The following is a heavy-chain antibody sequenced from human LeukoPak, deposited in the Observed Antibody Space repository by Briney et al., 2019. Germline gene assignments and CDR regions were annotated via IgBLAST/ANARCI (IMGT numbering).Heavy chain of an antibody. Sequence: ASVKVSCKASGYTFTSYAMHWVRQAPGQRLEWMGWINAGNGNTKYSQEFQGRVTITRDMSASTVYMKLSSLRSEDTAVYYCARTGSTALALDIWGQGTMVTVSS. CDR2: INAGNGNT. CDR3: ARTGSTALALDI. V-gene: IGHV1-3*03. J-gene: IGHJ3*02. D-gene: IGHD2-21*02. CDR1: GYTFTSYA.